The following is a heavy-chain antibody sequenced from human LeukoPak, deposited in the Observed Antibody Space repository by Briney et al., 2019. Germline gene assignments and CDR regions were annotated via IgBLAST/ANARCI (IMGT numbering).Heavy chain of an antibody. CDR3: ARAFTGYYDSSGYYSRDY. CDR2: ISSSSSYI. V-gene: IGHV3-21*01. J-gene: IGHJ4*02. CDR1: GFTFSSYS. Sequence: PGGSLRLSCAASGFTFSSYSMNWVRQAPGKGLEWVSSISSSSSYIYYADSVKGRFTISRDNAKNSLYLQMNSLRAEDTAVYYRARAFTGYYDSSGYYSRDYWGQGILVTVSS. D-gene: IGHD3-22*01.